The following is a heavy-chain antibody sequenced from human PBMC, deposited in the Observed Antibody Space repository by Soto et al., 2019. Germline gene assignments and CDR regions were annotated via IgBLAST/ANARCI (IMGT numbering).Heavy chain of an antibody. CDR3: SRGLGEVGYPPEFFDY. D-gene: IGHD3-16*01. Sequence: QVQLVQSGAEVKKPGSSVKVSCKASGGTFSSYTISWVRQAPGQGLEWMGRIIPILGIANYAQKFQGRVKSTGDQFTSTAYMELRRLRSEGTAGEFCSRGLGEVGYPPEFFDYWGQGTLVTVSS. J-gene: IGHJ4*02. V-gene: IGHV1-69*02. CDR2: IIPILGIA. CDR1: GGTFSSYT.